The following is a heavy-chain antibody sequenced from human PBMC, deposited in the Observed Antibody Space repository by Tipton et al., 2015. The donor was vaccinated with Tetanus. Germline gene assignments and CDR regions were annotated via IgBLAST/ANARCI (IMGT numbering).Heavy chain of an antibody. CDR3: ARETSLTTSY. D-gene: IGHD4-17*01. CDR2: ISGSRLTP. V-gene: IGHV3-23*01. J-gene: IGHJ1*01. CDR1: GFTFKSYT. Sequence: SLRLSCTASGFTFKSYTLNWVRQAPGNGLEWVAAISGSRLTPYYADSVKGRFTIPRDNSKNTLFLQMNSLRAEDTAVYYCARETSLTTSYWGQGTLVTVSS.